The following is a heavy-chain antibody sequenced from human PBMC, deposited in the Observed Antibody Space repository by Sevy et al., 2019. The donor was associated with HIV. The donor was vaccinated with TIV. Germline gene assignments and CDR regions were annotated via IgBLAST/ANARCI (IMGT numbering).Heavy chain of an antibody. CDR1: GFTFSSYS. CDR2: ISSSSSYI. D-gene: IGHD3-9*01. V-gene: IGHV3-21*01. CDR3: AREGLYDILTGYYLNTGDAFHI. J-gene: IGHJ3*02. Sequence: GGSLRLSCAASGFTFSSYSMNWVRQAPGKGLEWVSSISSSSSYIYYADSVKGRFTISRDNAKNSLYLQMNSLRAEDTAVHYCAREGLYDILTGYYLNTGDAFHIWGQGTMVTVSS.